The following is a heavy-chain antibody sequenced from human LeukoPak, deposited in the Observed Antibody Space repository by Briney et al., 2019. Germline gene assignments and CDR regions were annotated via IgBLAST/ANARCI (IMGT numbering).Heavy chain of an antibody. CDR3: ARHSSGEGFGY. Sequence: GESLKISCKASGHSFTNHWIGWVRQMPGKGLEWMGIIYPGDSDTRYSPSFQGQVTISADKSISTAYLQWSSLKASDTAMYYCARHSSGEGFGYWGQGTLVTVSS. CDR1: GHSFTNHW. J-gene: IGHJ4*02. V-gene: IGHV5-51*01. D-gene: IGHD6-19*01. CDR2: IYPGDSDT.